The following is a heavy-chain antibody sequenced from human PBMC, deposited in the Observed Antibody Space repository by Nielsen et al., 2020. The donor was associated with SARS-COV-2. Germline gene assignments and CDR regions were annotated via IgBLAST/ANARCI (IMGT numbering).Heavy chain of an antibody. J-gene: IGHJ4*02. D-gene: IGHD6-19*01. CDR3: ATARWLVRAPGY. CDR1: GYTLTELS. Sequence: ASVKVSCKVSGYTLTELSMHWVRQAPGKGLEWMGGFDPEDGETIYAQKFQGRVTMTEDTSTDTAYMELSSLRSEDTAVYYCATARWLVRAPGYWGQGTLVTVSS. CDR2: FDPEDGET. V-gene: IGHV1-24*01.